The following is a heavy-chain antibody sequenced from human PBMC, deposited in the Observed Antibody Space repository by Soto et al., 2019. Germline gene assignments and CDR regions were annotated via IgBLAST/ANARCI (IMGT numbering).Heavy chain of an antibody. CDR1: GFPFSDAW. J-gene: IGHJ4*02. V-gene: IGHV3-15*07. Sequence: GGSLRLSCAASGFPFSDAWINWVRQAPGKGLEWVGRIKSKTDGGTTDYAAPVKGRFTISRDDSKNTLYLQMNSLKTEDTAVYYCTTDPVTMIVVVPSSGWGQGTLVTVSS. CDR3: TTDPVTMIVVVPSSG. D-gene: IGHD3-22*01. CDR2: IKSKTDGGTT.